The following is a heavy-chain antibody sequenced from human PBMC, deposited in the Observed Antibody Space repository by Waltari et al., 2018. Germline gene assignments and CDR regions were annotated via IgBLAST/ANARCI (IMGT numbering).Heavy chain of an antibody. Sequence: QVQLVQSGAEVKKPGSSVKVSCKASGGTFSSYAISWVRPAPGQGLEWMGGIIPIFGTANYAQKFQGRVTITADESTSTAYMELSSLRSEDTAVYYCAREVTNNYDSSGRYYYYGMDVWGQGTTVTVSS. D-gene: IGHD3-22*01. CDR2: IIPIFGTA. CDR1: GGTFSSYA. J-gene: IGHJ6*02. CDR3: AREVTNNYDSSGRYYYYGMDV. V-gene: IGHV1-69*01.